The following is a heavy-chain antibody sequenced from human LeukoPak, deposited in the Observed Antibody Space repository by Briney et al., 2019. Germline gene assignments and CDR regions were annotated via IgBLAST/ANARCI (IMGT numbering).Heavy chain of an antibody. V-gene: IGHV3-21*01. CDR3: ERVDTAMVGFDY. Sequence: GGSLRLSCAASGFTFSTYNMNWVRQTPGKGLEWVSSITSSSAYTFYADSVRGRFTISRDNAKNSLYLQMNSLRAEDTAVYYCERVDTAMVGFDYWGQGTLVTVSS. D-gene: IGHD5-18*01. CDR1: GFTFSTYN. J-gene: IGHJ4*02. CDR2: ITSSSAYT.